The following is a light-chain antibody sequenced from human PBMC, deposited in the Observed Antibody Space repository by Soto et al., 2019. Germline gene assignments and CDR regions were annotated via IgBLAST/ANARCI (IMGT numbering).Light chain of an antibody. CDR2: GAS. J-gene: IGKJ1*01. CDR3: QQYGSSGT. Sequence: EIVLTQSPATLSLSPGERATLSFRASQSVSSYLAWYQQKPGQAPRLLIYGASNRATGIPDRFSGSGSGTDFTLTISRLEPEDFAVYYCQQYGSSGTFGQGTKVAIK. V-gene: IGKV3-20*01. CDR1: QSVSSY.